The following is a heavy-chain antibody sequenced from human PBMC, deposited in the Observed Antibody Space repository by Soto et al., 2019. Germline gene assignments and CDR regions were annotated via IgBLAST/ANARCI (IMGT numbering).Heavy chain of an antibody. Sequence: QVQLEQSGAEVKKPGSSVRVSCKASGGTFSTSAISWVRQAPGQGLEWMGGIIPIFRRPDYAQKFQGRVTVSAVESTSTAYMELSGLRSDDTAVYYCALDKDRPQLGGNYYYILDVWGQGTTITVSS. CDR3: ALDKDRPQLGGNYYYILDV. J-gene: IGHJ6*02. D-gene: IGHD3-3*02. V-gene: IGHV1-69*12. CDR2: IIPIFRRP. CDR1: GGTFSTSA.